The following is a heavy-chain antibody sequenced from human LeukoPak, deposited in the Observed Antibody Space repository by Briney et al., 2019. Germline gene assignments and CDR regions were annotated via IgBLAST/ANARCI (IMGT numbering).Heavy chain of an antibody. CDR1: GGSISSGDYY. J-gene: IGHJ3*02. CDR2: IYYSGST. Sequence: SQALSLTCTVSGGSISSGDYYWSWIRQPPGKGLEWIGYIYYSGSTYYNPSLKSRVTISVDTSKNQFSLKLSSVTAADTAVYYCARGPPTYAFDIWGQGTMVTVSS. CDR3: ARGPPTYAFDI. V-gene: IGHV4-30-4*08.